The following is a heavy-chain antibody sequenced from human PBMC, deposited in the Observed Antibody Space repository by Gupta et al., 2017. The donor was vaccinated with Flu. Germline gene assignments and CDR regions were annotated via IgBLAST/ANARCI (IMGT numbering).Heavy chain of an antibody. CDR3: ARDGPSDY. J-gene: IGHJ4*02. CDR1: GFTFSSYW. V-gene: IGHV3-7*01. Sequence: SGFTFSSYWMSWVRQAPGKGLEWVANIKQDGSEKYYVDSVKGRFTISRDNAKNSLYLQMNSLRAEDTAVYYCARDGPSDYWGQGTLVTVAS. CDR2: IKQDGSEK.